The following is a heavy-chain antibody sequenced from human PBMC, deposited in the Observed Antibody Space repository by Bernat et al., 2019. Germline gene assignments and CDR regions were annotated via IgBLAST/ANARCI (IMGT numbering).Heavy chain of an antibody. Sequence: QVQLVESGGGVVQPGRSLRLSCAASGFTFSSYAMHWVRQAPGKGLEWVAVISYDGSNKYYADSVKGRFTISRDNSKYTLYLQMNSLRAEDTAVYYCARDMAALDAFDIWGQGTMVTVSS. CDR2: ISYDGSNK. V-gene: IGHV3-30-3*01. D-gene: IGHD6-6*01. J-gene: IGHJ3*02. CDR3: ARDMAALDAFDI. CDR1: GFTFSSYA.